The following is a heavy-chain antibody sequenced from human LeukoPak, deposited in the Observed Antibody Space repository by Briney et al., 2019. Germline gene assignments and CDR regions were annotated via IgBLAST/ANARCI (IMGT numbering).Heavy chain of an antibody. CDR1: GYTFTGYY. Sequence: ASVKVSCKTSGYTFTGYYIHWVRQAPRQGLEWMGRINPNSGGTNSAQKFQGRVTMTRDTSITTAYMELSSLRSDDTAVYYCARVVPSSSINHWGQGTLVTVSS. CDR2: INPNSGGT. D-gene: IGHD6-19*01. J-gene: IGHJ5*02. CDR3: ARVVPSSSINH. V-gene: IGHV1-2*06.